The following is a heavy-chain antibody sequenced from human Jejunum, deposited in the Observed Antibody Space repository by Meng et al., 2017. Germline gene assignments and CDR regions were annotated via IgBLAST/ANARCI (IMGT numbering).Heavy chain of an antibody. CDR1: GFMFSDQY. V-gene: IGHV3-11*01. CDR3: ARVRTGRLLVDH. CDR2: ISSGSGV. J-gene: IGHJ4*02. D-gene: IGHD1-14*01. Sequence: QGEWVECGGGLAKPGGSLSLACAASGFMFSDQYMSWIRQAPGKGLEWVSHISSGSGVYYADSVKGRFTISRDNAKNSLYLQMDSLRADDTAVYYCARVRTGRLLVDHWGQGTLVTVSS.